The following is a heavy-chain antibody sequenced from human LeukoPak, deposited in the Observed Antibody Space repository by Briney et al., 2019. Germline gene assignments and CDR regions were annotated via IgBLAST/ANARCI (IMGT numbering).Heavy chain of an antibody. Sequence: PGGSLRLSCAASGFTFSSYGMHRVRQAPGKGLEWVAVISYDGSNKYYADSVKGRFTISRDNSKNTLYLQMNSLRAEDTAVYYCAKGRGYSGYDWGVFDYWGQGTLVTVSS. D-gene: IGHD5-12*01. CDR3: AKGRGYSGYDWGVFDY. V-gene: IGHV3-30*18. J-gene: IGHJ4*02. CDR1: GFTFSSYG. CDR2: ISYDGSNK.